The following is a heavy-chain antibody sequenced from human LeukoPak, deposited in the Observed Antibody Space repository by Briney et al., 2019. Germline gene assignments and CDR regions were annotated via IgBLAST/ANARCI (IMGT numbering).Heavy chain of an antibody. CDR3: ARDLLAMYGSSWNYYYGMDV. CDR2: ISAYNGNT. Sequence: GVSVKVSCKASGYTFTSYGISWVRQAPGQGLEWMGWISAYNGNTNYAQKLQGRVTMTTDTSTNTAYMELRSLRSDDTAVFYCARDLLAMYGSSWNYYYGMDVWGQGTTVTVSS. V-gene: IGHV1-18*01. CDR1: GYTFTSYG. J-gene: IGHJ6*02. D-gene: IGHD6-13*01.